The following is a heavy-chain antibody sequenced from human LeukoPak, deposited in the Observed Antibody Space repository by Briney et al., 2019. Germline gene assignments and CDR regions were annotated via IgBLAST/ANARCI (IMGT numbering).Heavy chain of an antibody. CDR1: GFTFSNAL. D-gene: IGHD3-10*01. CDR3: TLPWGSGSYYDY. J-gene: IGHJ4*02. V-gene: IGHV3-15*01. Sequence: GGSLRLSCAASGFTFSNALLNWVRQAPGKGLEWVGHIKSKTDGGTTDYAAPVKGRFTISRDDSKNTLFLQMNSLKTEDTAVYYCTLPWGSGSYYDYWGQGTLVTVSS. CDR2: IKSKTDGGTT.